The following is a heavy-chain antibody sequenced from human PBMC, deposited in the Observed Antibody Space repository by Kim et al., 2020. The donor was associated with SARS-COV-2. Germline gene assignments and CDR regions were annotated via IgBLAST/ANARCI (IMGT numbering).Heavy chain of an antibody. CDR3: ARGDIVVVPAATYYYYGMDV. D-gene: IGHD2-2*01. CDR1: GFTFSDYY. V-gene: IGHV3-11*01. Sequence: GGSLRLSCAASGFTFSDYYMSWIRQAPGKGLEWVSYISSSGSTIYYADSVKGRFTISRDNAKNSLYLQMNSLRAEDTAVYYCARGDIVVVPAATYYYYGMDVWGQGTTVTVSS. CDR2: ISSSGSTI. J-gene: IGHJ6*02.